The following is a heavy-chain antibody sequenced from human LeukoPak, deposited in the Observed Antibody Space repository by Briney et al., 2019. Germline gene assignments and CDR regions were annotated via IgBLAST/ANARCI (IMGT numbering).Heavy chain of an antibody. V-gene: IGHV3-21*01. CDR2: ISSSSSYI. CDR1: GFTFSSYS. CDR3: ARDGVIVVVPAAIDY. D-gene: IGHD2-2*01. Sequence: GGSLRLSCAASGFTFSSYSMNWVRQAPGKGLEWVSSISSSSSYIYYADSVKGRFTISRDNAKNSLYLKINSLRAEDTAVYYCARDGVIVVVPAAIDYWGQGTLVTVSS. J-gene: IGHJ4*02.